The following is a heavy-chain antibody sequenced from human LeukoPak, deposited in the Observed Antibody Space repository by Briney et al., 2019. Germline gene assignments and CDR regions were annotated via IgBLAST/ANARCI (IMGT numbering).Heavy chain of an antibody. V-gene: IGHV4-4*08. CDR1: GGSLSGYY. Sequence: SETLSLTCAVSGGSLSGYYWTWIRQPPGKGLEWLGYVNAVGSTKYNPSLSSRLTISADKSKNQFSLKLNSVTAADSAVYFCARRVPAASGGGFDYWGQGTLVAVSS. D-gene: IGHD2-2*01. CDR3: ARRVPAASGGGFDY. CDR2: VNAVGST. J-gene: IGHJ4*02.